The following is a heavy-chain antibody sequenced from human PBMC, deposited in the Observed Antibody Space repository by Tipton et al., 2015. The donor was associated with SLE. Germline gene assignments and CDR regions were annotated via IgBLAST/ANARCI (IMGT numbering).Heavy chain of an antibody. CDR2: IHYTGSS. V-gene: IGHV4-59*08. J-gene: IGHJ4*02. D-gene: IGHD6-6*01. Sequence: TLSLTCTVSGDSISNSYWSWIRQPPGQGLQWIGYIHYTGSSSYNPSLKSRVTMSVDTSKNQFSLKLTSVTAADTAVYYCARQYSSSSDYFDYWGQGTLVTVSS. CDR1: GDSISNSY. CDR3: ARQYSSSSDYFDY.